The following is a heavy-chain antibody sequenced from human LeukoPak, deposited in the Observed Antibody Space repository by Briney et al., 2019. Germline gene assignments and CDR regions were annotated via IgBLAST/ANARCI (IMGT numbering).Heavy chain of an antibody. Sequence: GKSLRLSCAASGLTFSSSAMHWVRQASDKGLEWVASINHNGNVNYYVDSVKGRFTISRDNAKNSLYLQMSNLRAEDTAVYFCARGGGLDVWGQGATVTVSS. CDR2: INHNGNVN. V-gene: IGHV3-7*03. CDR3: ARGGGLDV. CDR1: GLTFSSSA. J-gene: IGHJ6*02. D-gene: IGHD5-12*01.